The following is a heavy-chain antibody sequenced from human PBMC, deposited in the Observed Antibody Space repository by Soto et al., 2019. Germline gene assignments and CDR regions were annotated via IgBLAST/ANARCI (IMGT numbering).Heavy chain of an antibody. V-gene: IGHV4-61*01. J-gene: IGHJ5*02. D-gene: IGHD6-19*01. CDR3: AKLVAVAGTDDWFDP. CDR2: ISDTGTT. CDR1: GGSVSTRSYH. Sequence: QVQLQESGPGLVKPSETLSLTCTVSGGSVSTRSYHWTWIRQPPGKGLEWIGYISDTGTTNYNPSLKGRVTISVDTSKNQFSLRLSSVTPADTARYYCAKLVAVAGTDDWFDPWGQGTLVTVSS.